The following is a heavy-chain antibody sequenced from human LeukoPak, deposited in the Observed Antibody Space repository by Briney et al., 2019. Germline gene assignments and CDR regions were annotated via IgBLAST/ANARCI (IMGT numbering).Heavy chain of an antibody. CDR1: GFTFSRYG. V-gene: IGHV3-30*18. CDR2: ISYDGSEQ. CDR3: AKSYESLLYDTPGYFSLDY. J-gene: IGHJ4*02. Sequence: PGKSLRLSCAASGFTFSRYGMNWVRQAPGKGLEWVTIISYDGSEQYYLDSVKGRFTISRDNSKNMLYLQMNSLRAEDTAVYFCAKSYESLLYDTPGYFSLDYWGQGALVTVSS. D-gene: IGHD3-9*01.